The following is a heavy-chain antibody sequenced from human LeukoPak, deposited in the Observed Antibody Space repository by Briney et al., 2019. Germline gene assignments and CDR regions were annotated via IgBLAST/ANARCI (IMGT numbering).Heavy chain of an antibody. Sequence: GGSLRVSCAASGFTFSAYWMHWVRQAPGKGLVWLSRINTSGNDITYADSVKGRFTISRDNAKNTLYLQMNSLTVEDTAVYFCARSLVVGGTRPNDYWGQGTLVTVSS. J-gene: IGHJ4*02. V-gene: IGHV3-74*01. CDR1: GFTFSAYW. CDR2: INTSGNDI. D-gene: IGHD2-15*01. CDR3: ARSLVVGGTRPNDY.